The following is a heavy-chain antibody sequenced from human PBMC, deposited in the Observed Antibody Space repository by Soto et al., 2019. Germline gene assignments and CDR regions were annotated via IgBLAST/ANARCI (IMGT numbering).Heavy chain of an antibody. D-gene: IGHD2-15*01. CDR2: IYSGGTT. CDR1: GFTVSSSY. Sequence: PGGSLRLSCAASGFTVSSSYMSWVRQAPGKGLEWVAVIYSGGTTYYADSVKGRFTISRDDSKNMLSLQMNSLRAEDTAVYYCVRDQGCGANTCRMKWFDSWGQGTLVTVSS. V-gene: IGHV3-66*01. J-gene: IGHJ5*01. CDR3: VRDQGCGANTCRMKWFDS.